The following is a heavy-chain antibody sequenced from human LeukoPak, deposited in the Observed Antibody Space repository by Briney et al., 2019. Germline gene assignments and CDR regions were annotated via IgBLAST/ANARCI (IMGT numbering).Heavy chain of an antibody. D-gene: IGHD6-13*01. CDR3: ARAYSSSWYFNWFDP. V-gene: IGHV4-59*08. CDR1: GGSISNYY. J-gene: IGHJ5*02. Sequence: KPSETLSLTCTVSGGSISNYYWNWIRKPPGKGLEWIGYIYYTGNTNYNPSLKSRVTISVDTSKHQFSLKLSSVTAADTAVYFCARAYSSSWYFNWFDPWGQGTLVTVSS. CDR2: IYYTGNT.